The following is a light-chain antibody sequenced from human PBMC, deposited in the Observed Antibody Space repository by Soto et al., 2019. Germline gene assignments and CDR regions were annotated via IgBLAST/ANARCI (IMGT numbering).Light chain of an antibody. J-gene: IGLJ2*01. CDR3: AAWDDSLNGVV. V-gene: IGLV1-36*01. CDR2: YDD. Sequence: QSLLTQPPSVSEAPRQRVTISCSGSSSNIGNNAVNWYQQLPGKAPKLLIYYDDLMPSGVSDRFSGSKSGTSASLAISGLQSEEEADYYCAAWDDSLNGVVFGGGTKLTVL. CDR1: SSNIGNNA.